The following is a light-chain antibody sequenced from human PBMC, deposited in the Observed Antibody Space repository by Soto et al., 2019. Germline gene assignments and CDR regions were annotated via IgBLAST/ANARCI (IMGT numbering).Light chain of an antibody. J-gene: IGLJ1*01. V-gene: IGLV2-14*01. CDR1: SSDVGSYDH. CDR3: ISYTGSSTSYV. Sequence: QSVLTQPASVSGSPGQSITISCSGTSSDVGSYDHVAWYQQFPGKTPKLMIYEVSNRPSGVSIRFSGSKSGNTASLTISGLQAEDEADYYCISYTGSSTSYVFGSGTKVTVL. CDR2: EVS.